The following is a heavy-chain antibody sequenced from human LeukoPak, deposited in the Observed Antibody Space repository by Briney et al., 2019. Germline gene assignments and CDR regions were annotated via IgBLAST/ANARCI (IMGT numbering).Heavy chain of an antibody. V-gene: IGHV3-48*04. CDR2: ISSSGSTI. CDR1: GFTFSSYG. Sequence: PGGSLRLSCAASGFTFSSYGMHWVRQAPGKGLEWVSYISSSGSTIYYADSVKGRFTISRDNAKDSLYLQMNSLRAEDTAVYYCARGNWAEDGYFDYWGQGTLVTVSS. D-gene: IGHD7-27*01. CDR3: ARGNWAEDGYFDY. J-gene: IGHJ4*02.